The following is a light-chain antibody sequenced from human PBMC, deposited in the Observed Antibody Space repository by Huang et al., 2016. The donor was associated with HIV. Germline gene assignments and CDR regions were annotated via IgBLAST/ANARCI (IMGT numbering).Light chain of an antibody. CDR3: QQYYSTPSLT. J-gene: IGKJ4*01. Sequence: DIQMTQSPSSLSASAGDRVTITCRASQDIRNSLAWYQQKPGRAPKLLLYDSSRLQNGVPSRFSGSGSGTDYTLTISGLQPEDFATYYCQQYYSTPSLTFGGGTKVEIK. V-gene: IGKV1-NL1*01. CDR1: QDIRNS. CDR2: DSS.